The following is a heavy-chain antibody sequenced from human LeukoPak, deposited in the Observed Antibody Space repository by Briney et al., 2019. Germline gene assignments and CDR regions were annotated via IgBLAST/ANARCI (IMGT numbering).Heavy chain of an antibody. CDR2: IRNKANSYIT. D-gene: IGHD2-8*01. CDR1: GFTFSSYP. CDR3: ARGYCASGVCSPYYYYMDV. J-gene: IGHJ6*03. Sequence: GGSLRLSCVASGFTFSSYPMSWVRQAPGKGLEWVGHIRNKANSYITEYAASVKGRFTISRDDSKNSLYLQMNSLKTEDTAVYFCARGYCASGVCSPYYYYMDVWGKGTTVTVSS. V-gene: IGHV3-72*01.